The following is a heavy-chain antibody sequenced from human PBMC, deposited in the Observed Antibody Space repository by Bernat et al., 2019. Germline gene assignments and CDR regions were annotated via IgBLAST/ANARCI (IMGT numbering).Heavy chain of an antibody. CDR3: ARVTTIFGVVITRYYFDY. V-gene: IGHV4-38-2*02. CDR1: GGSISSGYY. Sequence: QVQLQESGPGLVKPSQTLSLTCTVSGGSISSGYYWGWIRQPPGKGLEWIGSIYHSGSTYYNPSLKSRVTISVDTSKNQFSLKLSSVTAADTAVYYCARVTTIFGVVITRYYFDYWGQGTLVTVSS. J-gene: IGHJ4*02. CDR2: IYHSGST. D-gene: IGHD3-3*01.